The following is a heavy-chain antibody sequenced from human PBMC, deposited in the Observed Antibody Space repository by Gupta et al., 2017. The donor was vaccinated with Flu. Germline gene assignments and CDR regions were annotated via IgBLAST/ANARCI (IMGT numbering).Heavy chain of an antibody. CDR1: GDSIKSNTYY. D-gene: IGHD4-17*01. CDR2: IYYSETT. CDR3: AALFGDHISQ. V-gene: IGHV4-39*01. J-gene: IGHJ4*02. Sequence: QLQLQESGPGLVKPSETLSLTCTVSGDSIKSNTYYWGWIRQPPGKGLEYIGKIYYSETTYYNPSLKSRVSISIEESENRFSLRLTSVSAADTAFYYCAALFGDHISQWGQGTLVTVSS.